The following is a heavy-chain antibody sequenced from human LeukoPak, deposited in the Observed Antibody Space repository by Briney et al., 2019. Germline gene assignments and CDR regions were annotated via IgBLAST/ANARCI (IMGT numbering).Heavy chain of an antibody. Sequence: GASVKVSCKASGYPFNNYYIHWARQAPAQGLEWMGMINPSSGGATYAQKFRGRVTMPRDTSTSTVYLEVSSLRSEDTAIYYCARSGASRFELFPFDCWGQGTLVTVSS. CDR2: INPSSGGA. CDR1: GYPFNNYY. D-gene: IGHD1-26*01. CDR3: ARSGASRFELFPFDC. V-gene: IGHV1-46*02. J-gene: IGHJ4*02.